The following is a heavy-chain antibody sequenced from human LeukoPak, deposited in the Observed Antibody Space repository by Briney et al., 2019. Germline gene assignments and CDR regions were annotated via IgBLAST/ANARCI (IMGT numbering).Heavy chain of an antibody. V-gene: IGHV4-4*02. J-gene: IGHJ4*02. CDR3: ARGRDSYGYVFDY. Sequence: LETLSLTCAVSGGSISSSNWWSWVRQPPGKGLEWIGEIYHSGSTNYNPPLKSRVTISVDKSKNQFSLKLSSVTAADTAVYYCARGRDSYGYVFDYWGQGTLVTVSS. CDR1: GGSISSSNW. CDR2: IYHSGST. D-gene: IGHD5-18*01.